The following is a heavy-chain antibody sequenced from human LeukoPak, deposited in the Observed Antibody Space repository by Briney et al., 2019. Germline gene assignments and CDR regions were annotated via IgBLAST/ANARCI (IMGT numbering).Heavy chain of an antibody. CDR3: ARGGSGSPASLDY. Sequence: GGSLRLSCAASGFTVSSNYMSWVRQAPGKGLEWVSGIYSGGTTYYGDSVRGRFTISRDKSKNTLYLQMSSLRAEDTAVYHCARGGSGSPASLDYWGQGTLVTVSS. J-gene: IGHJ4*02. CDR2: IYSGGTT. V-gene: IGHV3-53*01. D-gene: IGHD3-10*01. CDR1: GFTVSSNY.